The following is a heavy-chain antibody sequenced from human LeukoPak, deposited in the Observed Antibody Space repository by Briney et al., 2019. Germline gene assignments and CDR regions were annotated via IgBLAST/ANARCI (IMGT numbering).Heavy chain of an antibody. D-gene: IGHD3-22*01. CDR3: AKGLGYDSSGYYSE. J-gene: IGHJ4*02. V-gene: IGHV3-23*01. Sequence: GESLRLSCAASGFTFSSYAMSWVRQAPGKGLEWVSAISGSGGSTYYADSVKGRFTISRDNSKNTLYLQMNSLRAEDTAVYYCAKGLGYDSSGYYSEWGQGTLVTVSS. CDR2: ISGSGGST. CDR1: GFTFSSYA.